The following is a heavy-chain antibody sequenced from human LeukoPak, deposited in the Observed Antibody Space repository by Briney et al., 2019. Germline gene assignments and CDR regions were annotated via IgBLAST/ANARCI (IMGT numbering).Heavy chain of an antibody. Sequence: ASVKVSCKASGYTFTGYYMHWVRQAPGQGLEWMGWINPNSGGTNYAQKFQGRVTMTRDTSISTAYMEQSRLRSDDTAVYYCARDVEMATIHFDYWGQGTLVTVSS. J-gene: IGHJ4*02. CDR3: ARDVEMATIHFDY. V-gene: IGHV1-2*02. D-gene: IGHD5-24*01. CDR1: GYTFTGYY. CDR2: INPNSGGT.